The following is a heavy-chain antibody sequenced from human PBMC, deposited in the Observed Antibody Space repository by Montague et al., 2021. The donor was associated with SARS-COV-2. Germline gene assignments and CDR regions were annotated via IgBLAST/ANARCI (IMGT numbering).Heavy chain of an antibody. J-gene: IGHJ5*02. CDR1: GASINSRY. CDR2: YYSGST. Sequence: SETLSLTCTVSGASINSRYWSWIRQPPGKELERIGYYYSGSTKYNPSLKSRVTISVDTSKNQFSVRVTSVTAADTAVYYCARQGGSNYGWFDPWGQGTLVTVSS. D-gene: IGHD1-26*01. V-gene: IGHV4-59*08. CDR3: ARQGGSNYGWFDP.